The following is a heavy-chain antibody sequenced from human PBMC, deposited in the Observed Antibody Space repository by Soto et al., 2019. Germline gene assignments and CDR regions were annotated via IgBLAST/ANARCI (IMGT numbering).Heavy chain of an antibody. CDR3: ARERGGYRGMDV. Sequence: QVQLVQSGAEVKKPGASVKVSCKVSGNTFTSYGITWVRQAPGQGLEWMGWISTYNGNTNYAQKLQGRVTMTTDTATSTAYMEVTSLRSDDTAVYFCARERGGYRGMDVWGQGTTVTVSS. V-gene: IGHV1-18*01. J-gene: IGHJ6*02. D-gene: IGHD3-22*01. CDR2: ISTYNGNT. CDR1: GNTFTSYG.